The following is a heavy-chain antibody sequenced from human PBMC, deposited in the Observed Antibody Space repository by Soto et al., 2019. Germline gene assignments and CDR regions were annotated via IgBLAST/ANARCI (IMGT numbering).Heavy chain of an antibody. V-gene: IGHV4-59*08. CDR2: IYYNGNT. D-gene: IGHD6-13*01. CDR3: ARLPYSAEGWFDP. Sequence: PSETLSLTCTVSGGSISPYYWNWIRQSPGKGLEWIGYIYYNGNTNYNPSLKSRVTISIDTSKNQFSLKLTSVTAADTAVYYCARLPYSAEGWFDPWGQGTLVTVSS. CDR1: GGSISPYY. J-gene: IGHJ5*02.